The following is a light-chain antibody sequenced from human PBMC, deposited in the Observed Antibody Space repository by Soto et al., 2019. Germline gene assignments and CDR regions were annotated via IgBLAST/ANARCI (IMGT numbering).Light chain of an antibody. J-gene: IGLJ2*01. V-gene: IGLV2-8*01. CDR1: SSDVGAYKY. CDR2: AVS. Sequence: QSALTQPPSASGSPGQSVTISCTGTSSDVGAYKYVSWYQQHPGKAPKLMIYAVSERPSGVPDRFSGSKSGNTASLTVSGLQAADEADYYCSSYADTNNLLFGGGTKLTVL. CDR3: SSYADTNNLL.